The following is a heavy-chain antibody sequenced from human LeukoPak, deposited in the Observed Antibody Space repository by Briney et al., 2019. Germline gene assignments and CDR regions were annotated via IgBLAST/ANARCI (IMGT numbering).Heavy chain of an antibody. D-gene: IGHD3-22*01. CDR2: IIPIFGRA. V-gene: IGHV1-69*06. CDR3: ARKVPNDSSGYYYRGQFDP. CDR1: GGTFSSYA. J-gene: IGHJ5*02. Sequence: ASVKVSCKASGGTFSSYAISWVRQAPGQGLEWVGGIIPIFGRANYSQKFQGRGTITPDKSTSTAYMELSSLRSEDTAVYYCARKVPNDSSGYYYRGQFDPWGQGTLVTVSS.